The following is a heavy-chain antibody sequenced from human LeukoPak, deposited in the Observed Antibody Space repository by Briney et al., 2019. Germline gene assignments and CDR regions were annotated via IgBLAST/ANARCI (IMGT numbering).Heavy chain of an antibody. J-gene: IGHJ5*02. CDR1: GGSISSGGYS. CDR2: IYHSGST. D-gene: IGHD3-9*01. V-gene: IGHV4-30-2*01. CDR3: AREYFDRSNWFDP. Sequence: SETLSLTCTVSGGSISSGGYSWSWIRQPPGKGLGWIGYIYHSGSTYYNPSLKSRVTISVDRSKNQFSLKLSSVTAADTAVYYCAREYFDRSNWFDPWGQGTLVTVSS.